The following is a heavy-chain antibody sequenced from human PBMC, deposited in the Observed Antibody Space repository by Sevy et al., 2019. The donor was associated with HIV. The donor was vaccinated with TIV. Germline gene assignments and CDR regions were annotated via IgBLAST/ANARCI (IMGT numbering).Heavy chain of an antibody. CDR3: AGARFDCRGSVDAFDI. D-gene: IGHD2-15*01. V-gene: IGHV3-23*01. J-gene: IGHJ3*02. CDR2: IYGTGSVT. Sequence: GGSLRLSCKPSGFTFTNYAMNWVRQAPGKGLEWVSTIYGTGSVTYYADSVKGRFTISRDNSKNTLYLQMNSLRSEDTAIYDCAGARFDCRGSVDAFDIWGQGTMVTVSS. CDR1: GFTFTNYA.